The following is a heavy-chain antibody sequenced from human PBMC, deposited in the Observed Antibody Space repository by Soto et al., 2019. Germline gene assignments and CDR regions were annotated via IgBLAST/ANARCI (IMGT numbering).Heavy chain of an antibody. Sequence: QVQLQESGPGLVKPSQTLSLTRTVSGGSINSGGYYWSWIRQHPGKGLEWIGKIYYSGDTSYNPSLKSRATMSIDTSKNQFSLKMTSVTAADTAVYYCARDGDCSGGSCYLGYGLDVWGRGTTVTVSS. CDR1: GGSINSGGYY. D-gene: IGHD2-15*01. J-gene: IGHJ6*02. CDR2: IYYSGDT. V-gene: IGHV4-31*03. CDR3: ARDGDCSGGSCYLGYGLDV.